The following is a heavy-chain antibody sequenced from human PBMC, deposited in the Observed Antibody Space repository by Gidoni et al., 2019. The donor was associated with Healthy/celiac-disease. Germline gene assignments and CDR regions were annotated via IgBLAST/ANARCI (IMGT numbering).Heavy chain of an antibody. D-gene: IGHD4-17*01. CDR1: GFTFSSYW. CDR3: ARDPSTAPLDY. CDR2: IKQDGSEK. J-gene: IGHJ4*02. V-gene: IGHV3-7*01. Sequence: EVQLVESGGGLVQPGGSLRLSCAASGFTFSSYWMSWVRQAPGKGLEWVANIKQDGSEKYYVDSVKVRFTISRDNAKNSLYLKMNSLRAEDTAVYYCARDPSTAPLDYWGQGTLVTVSS.